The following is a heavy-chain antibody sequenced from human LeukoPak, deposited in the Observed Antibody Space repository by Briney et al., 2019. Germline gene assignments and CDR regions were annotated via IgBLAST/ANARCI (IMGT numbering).Heavy chain of an antibody. V-gene: IGHV3-23*01. CDR2: LSGSGDNT. CDR1: GFTFSSYA. CDR3: ARPASRGVGRYFDL. J-gene: IGHJ2*01. D-gene: IGHD3-10*01. Sequence: GRSLRLSCAASGFTFSSYAMHWVRQAPGKGLEWVSALSGSGDNTYYADSVKGRFTISRDNSKNTLYLQMNSLRAEDTALYYCARPASRGVGRYFDLWGRGSLVTVSS.